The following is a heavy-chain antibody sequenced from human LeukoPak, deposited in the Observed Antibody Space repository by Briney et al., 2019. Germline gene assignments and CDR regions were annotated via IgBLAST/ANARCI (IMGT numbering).Heavy chain of an antibody. CDR2: ISGSGGST. CDR1: GFTFSSYG. D-gene: IGHD6-19*01. Sequence: PGGSLRLSCAASGFTFSSYGMHWVRQAPGKGLEWVSAISGSGGSTYYADSVKGRFTISRDNSKNTLYLQMNSLRAEDTAVYYCARIEEQWLTTGNWFDPWGQGTLVTVSS. CDR3: ARIEEQWLTTGNWFDP. J-gene: IGHJ5*02. V-gene: IGHV3-23*01.